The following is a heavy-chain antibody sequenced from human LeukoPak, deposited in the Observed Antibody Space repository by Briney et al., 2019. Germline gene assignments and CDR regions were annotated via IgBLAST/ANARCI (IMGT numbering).Heavy chain of an antibody. Sequence: SVKVSCKASGGTFSSYAISWVRQAPGQGLEWMGRIIPILGIANYAQKFQGRVTITADKSTSTAYMELSSLRSEDTAVYYCARNYQEGQGGGNDYWGKGTLVTVSS. CDR2: IIPILGIA. J-gene: IGHJ4*02. CDR1: GGTFSSYA. CDR3: ARNYQEGQGGGNDY. V-gene: IGHV1-69*04. D-gene: IGHD3-16*01.